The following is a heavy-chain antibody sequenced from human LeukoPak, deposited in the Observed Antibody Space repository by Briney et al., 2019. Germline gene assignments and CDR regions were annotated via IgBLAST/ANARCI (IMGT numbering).Heavy chain of an antibody. CDR2: ISLSGEAI. J-gene: IGHJ4*02. CDR3: ARWVGYLDY. D-gene: IGHD3-16*01. V-gene: IGHV3-48*01. Sequence: GGSLRLSCAASGFSFSLYSTNWVRQAPGKGLEWISYISLSGEAIYYADSVKGRFTISRDNAKNSVYLQMNSLRAEDTAVYYCARWVGYLDYWDQGTLVTVSS. CDR1: GFSFSLYS.